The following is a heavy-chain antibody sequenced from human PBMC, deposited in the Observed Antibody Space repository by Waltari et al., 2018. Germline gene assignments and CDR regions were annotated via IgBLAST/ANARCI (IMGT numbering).Heavy chain of an antibody. CDR2: VDKSGGRT. CDR1: GFTFSTYA. CDR3: TKDRQSIQFEY. V-gene: IGHV3-23*01. J-gene: IGHJ4*02. Sequence: ELQLLESGGGLVQPGASLRLACAAPGFTFSTYAMNWVRQAPGKGLEWVSTVDKSGGRTFYAASVQGRFTISRDNLRNTVYLQMNSLRAEDTALYYCTKDRQSIQFEYWGQGILVTVSS. D-gene: IGHD6-19*01.